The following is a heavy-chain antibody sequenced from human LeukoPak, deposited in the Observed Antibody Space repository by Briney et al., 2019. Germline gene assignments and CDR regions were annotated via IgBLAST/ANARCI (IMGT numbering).Heavy chain of an antibody. D-gene: IGHD3-10*01. V-gene: IGHV7-4-1*02. CDR3: ASNTRGPYYYYYYMDV. J-gene: IGHJ6*03. CDR2: INTNTGNP. CDR1: GYTFTSYA. Sequence: ASVKVSCKASGYTFTSYAMNWVRQAPGQGLEWMGRINTNTGNPTYAQGFTGRFVFSLDTSVSTAYLQISSLKAEDTAVYYCASNTRGPYYYYYYMDVWGKGTTVTVSS.